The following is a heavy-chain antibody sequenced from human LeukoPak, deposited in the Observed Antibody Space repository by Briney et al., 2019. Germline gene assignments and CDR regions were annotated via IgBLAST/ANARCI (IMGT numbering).Heavy chain of an antibody. Sequence: SETLSLTCTVSGGSISSSSYYWGWIRQPPGKGLEWIGSIYYSGRTYYNPSLKSRVTISVDTSKNEFSLKLSSMTAADTAVYYCAQGSGYSYGRAGHGDYWGQGTPVTVSS. V-gene: IGHV4-39*01. CDR1: GGSISSSSYY. CDR3: AQGSGYSYGRAGHGDY. D-gene: IGHD5-18*01. J-gene: IGHJ4*02. CDR2: IYYSGRT.